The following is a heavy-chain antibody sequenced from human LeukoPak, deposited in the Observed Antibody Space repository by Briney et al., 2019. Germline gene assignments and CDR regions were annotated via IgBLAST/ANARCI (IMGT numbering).Heavy chain of an antibody. CDR3: ARDNGDYVVDY. D-gene: IGHD4-17*01. Sequence: PSQTLSLTCTVSGGSISSGSYYWSWIRQPAGKGPEWIGRIYTSGSTNYNPSLKSRVTISVDTSKNQFSLKLSSVTAADTAVYYCARDNGDYVVDYWGQGTLVTVSS. CDR1: GGSISSGSYY. J-gene: IGHJ4*02. V-gene: IGHV4-61*02. CDR2: IYTSGST.